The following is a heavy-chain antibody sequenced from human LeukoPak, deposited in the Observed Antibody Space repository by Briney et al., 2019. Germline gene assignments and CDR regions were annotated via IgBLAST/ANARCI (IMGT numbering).Heavy chain of an antibody. D-gene: IGHD5-18*01. J-gene: IGHJ4*02. CDR2: ITSSSNYI. CDR1: GFTFSSYS. CDR3: AREEDLARLYSYGLVGGNPFDY. V-gene: IGHV3-21*01. Sequence: PGGSLRLSCAASGFTFSSYSMNWVRQAPGKGLEWVSSITSSSNYIYYADSVKGRFTISRDNAKNSLYLQVNSLRAEDTAVYYCAREEDLARLYSYGLVGGNPFDYWGQGTLVTVSS.